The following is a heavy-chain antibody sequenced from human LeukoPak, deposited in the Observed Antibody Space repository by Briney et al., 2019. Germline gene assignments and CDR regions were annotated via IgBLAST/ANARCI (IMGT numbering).Heavy chain of an antibody. J-gene: IGHJ5*02. CDR3: AREPYYYGSGSLGYWFDP. CDR2: IKQDGSEK. V-gene: IGHV3-7*01. Sequence: PGGSLRLSCAASGFTFSSYWMSWVHQAPGKGLEWVANIKQDGSEKYYVDSVKGRFTISRDNAKNSLYLQMNSLRAEDTAVYYCAREPYYYGSGSLGYWFDPWGQGTLVTVSS. CDR1: GFTFSSYW. D-gene: IGHD3-10*01.